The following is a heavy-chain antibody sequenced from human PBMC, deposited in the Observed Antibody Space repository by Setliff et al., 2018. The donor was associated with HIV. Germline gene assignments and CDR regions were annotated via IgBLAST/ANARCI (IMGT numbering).Heavy chain of an antibody. Sequence: GGSLRLSCVTSGFIFSDYHMSWVRQAPGKGLEWLSYVSDSGTFKQYADSVEGRFTISRDNAKNLLYLQMNSLTVEDTAVYYCARDGGGHYQKYYMDVWGKGTTVTVSS. D-gene: IGHD1-26*01. CDR2: VSDSGTFK. V-gene: IGHV3-11*05. CDR3: ARDGGGHYQKYYMDV. J-gene: IGHJ6*03. CDR1: GFIFSDYH.